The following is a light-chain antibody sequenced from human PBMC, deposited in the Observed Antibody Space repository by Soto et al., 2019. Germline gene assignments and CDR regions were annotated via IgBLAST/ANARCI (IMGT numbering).Light chain of an antibody. J-gene: IGLJ1*01. CDR2: EVS. CDR3: ISYTGSSTSYV. CDR1: ISDVGSYDH. Sequence: QSVLTQPSSVSGSPGPSITISCSGTISDVGSYDHVAWYQQFPGKTPKLMIYEVSNRPSGVSSRFSGSKSGNTASLTISGLQAEDEADYYCISYTGSSTSYVFGSGTKVTVL. V-gene: IGLV2-14*01.